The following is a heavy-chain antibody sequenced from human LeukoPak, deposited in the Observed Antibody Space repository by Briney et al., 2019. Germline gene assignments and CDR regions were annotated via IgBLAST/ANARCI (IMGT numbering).Heavy chain of an antibody. Sequence: KPSETLSLTCTVSGGSISSYYWSWIRQPPGKGLEWIGYIYYSGSTNYNPSLKSRVTISVDTSKNQFSLKLSSVTAADTAVYYCARGAYCSGGSCYYYYGMDVWGQGTTVTVSS. J-gene: IGHJ6*02. CDR3: ARGAYCSGGSCYYYYGMDV. CDR2: IYYSGST. D-gene: IGHD2-15*01. V-gene: IGHV4-59*01. CDR1: GGSISSYY.